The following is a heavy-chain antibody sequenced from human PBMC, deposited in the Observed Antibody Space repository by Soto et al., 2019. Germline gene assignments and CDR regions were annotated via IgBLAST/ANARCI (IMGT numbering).Heavy chain of an antibody. CDR1: GGSISSGGYY. CDR2: IYYSGST. D-gene: IGHD6-6*01. J-gene: IGHJ5*02. CDR3: ARDNSYSTSSRWFDP. V-gene: IGHV4-31*01. Sequence: QVQLQESGPGLVKPSQTLSLTSTVSGGSISSGGYYWSWIRQHPEKCLEWIGYIYYSGSTSYNPSIKSPLTMSVDTSTNPFSLKLTSVPAADTAVYYCARDNSYSTSSRWFDPWGQGTLVTVSS.